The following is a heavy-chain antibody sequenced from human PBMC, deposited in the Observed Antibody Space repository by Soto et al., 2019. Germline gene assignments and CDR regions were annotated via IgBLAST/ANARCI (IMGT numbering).Heavy chain of an antibody. CDR2: ISYDGSNK. Sequence: GGSLRLSCAASGFTFSSYGMHWVRQAPGKGLEWVAVISYDGSNKYYADSVKGRFTISRDNSKNTLYLQMNSLRAEVTAVYYCAKRAYGSGSYYTDYWGQGTLVTVSS. D-gene: IGHD3-10*01. CDR3: AKRAYGSGSYYTDY. CDR1: GFTFSSYG. V-gene: IGHV3-30*18. J-gene: IGHJ4*02.